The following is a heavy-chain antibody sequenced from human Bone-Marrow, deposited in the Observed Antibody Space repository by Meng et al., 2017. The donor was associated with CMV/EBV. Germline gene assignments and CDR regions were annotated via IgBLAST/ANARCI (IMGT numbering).Heavy chain of an antibody. V-gene: IGHV3-33*06. CDR2: IWYDASNK. Sequence: LSLTCATSGFTFTYYAMHWVRQAPGKGLEWVAIIWYDASNKYYADSVKGRFTISRDNSKNTLYLQMNSLRAEDTAVYFCAKARSSSWMDYSMDVWGQGTTVTGSS. CDR3: AKARSSSWMDYSMDV. CDR1: GFTFTYYA. D-gene: IGHD6-6*01. J-gene: IGHJ6*01.